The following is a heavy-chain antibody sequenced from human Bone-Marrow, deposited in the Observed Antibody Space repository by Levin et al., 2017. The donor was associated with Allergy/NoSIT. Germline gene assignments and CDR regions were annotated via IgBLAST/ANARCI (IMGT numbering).Heavy chain of an antibody. CDR1: GFTFSSYW. CDR2: INSDGSST. J-gene: IGHJ4*02. D-gene: IGHD5-12*01. V-gene: IGHV3-74*01. Sequence: PGGSLRLSCAASGFTFSSYWMHWVRQAPGKGLVWVSRINSDGSSTSYADSVKGRFTISRDNAKNTLYLQMNSLRAEDTAVYYCARGFFSPFGYSGDDTLDYWGQGTLVTVSS. CDR3: ARGFFSPFGYSGDDTLDY.